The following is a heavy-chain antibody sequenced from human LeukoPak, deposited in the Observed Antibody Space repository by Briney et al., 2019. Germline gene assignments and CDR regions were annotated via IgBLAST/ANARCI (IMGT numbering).Heavy chain of an antibody. CDR3: ARGLLRAYYDFWSGYSTPSFDY. V-gene: IGHV4-34*01. CDR2: INHCGST. Sequence: SETLSLTCAVYGGSFSGYYWSWIRQPPGKGLEWIGEINHCGSTNYNPSLKSRVTISVDTSKNQFSLKLSSVTAADTAVYYCARGLLRAYYDFWSGYSTPSFDYWGQGTLVTVSS. CDR1: GGSFSGYY. D-gene: IGHD3-3*01. J-gene: IGHJ4*02.